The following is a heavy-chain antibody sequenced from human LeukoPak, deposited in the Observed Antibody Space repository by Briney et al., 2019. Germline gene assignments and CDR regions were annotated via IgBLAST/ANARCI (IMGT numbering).Heavy chain of an antibody. CDR3: ARVHYSNGVLDP. V-gene: IGHV4-34*01. J-gene: IGHJ5*02. CDR2: INHSGST. Sequence: SETLSLTCAVYGGSFSGYYWSWIRQPPGKGLEWIGEINHSGSTNYNPSLKSRVTISVDTSKNQFSLELSSVTAAGTAVYYCARVHYSNGVLDPWGQGTLVTVSS. CDR1: GGSFSGYY. D-gene: IGHD3-10*01.